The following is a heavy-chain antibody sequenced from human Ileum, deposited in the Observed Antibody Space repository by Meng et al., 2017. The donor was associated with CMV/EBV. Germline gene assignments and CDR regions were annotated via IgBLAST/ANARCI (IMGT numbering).Heavy chain of an antibody. D-gene: IGHD3-16*01. J-gene: IGHJ4*02. CDR3: ARNGGGGDY. CDR1: GDSVSSNSAA. Sequence: LRLSCAISGDSVSSNSAAWNWLSQSPSRGLEWLGRTYYRSKWYNDYEVSVKSRITINPETSKNQFSLQFNSMTPEDTAVYYCARNGGGGDYWGQGTLVTVSS. CDR2: TYYRSKWYN. V-gene: IGHV6-1*01.